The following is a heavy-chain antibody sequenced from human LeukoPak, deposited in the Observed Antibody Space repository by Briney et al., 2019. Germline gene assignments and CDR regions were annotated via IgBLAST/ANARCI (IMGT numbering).Heavy chain of an antibody. J-gene: IGHJ5*01. Sequence: SETLSLTCTVSGGSISSYYWSWIRQPPGKALEWIGYIYYGGITNYDPSLKSRRTISIDTSKNQFTLKLSSVTAADTAVYYCARDLGYCSSTSCYPWFDPWGQGTLVTVSS. CDR2: IYYGGIT. CDR1: GGSISSYY. CDR3: ARDLGYCSSTSCYPWFDP. V-gene: IGHV4-59*01. D-gene: IGHD2-2*01.